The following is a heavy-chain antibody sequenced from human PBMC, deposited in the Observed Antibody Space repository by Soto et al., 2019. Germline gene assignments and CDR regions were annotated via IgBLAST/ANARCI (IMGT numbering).Heavy chain of an antibody. J-gene: IGHJ6*02. CDR2: IIPLFGIA. Sequence: QVRLVQSGTEVKEPGSSVKVSCEASGGTFTSHAFSWVRQAPGQGLEWMGGIIPLFGIANYAQKFQGRVTFTADESTTTVSMEVSSLRSEDTAVYYCARSMRPARPEYYYYVFDVWGQGTTVTVSS. CDR3: ARSMRPARPEYYYYVFDV. D-gene: IGHD6-6*01. V-gene: IGHV1-69*01. CDR1: GGTFTSHA.